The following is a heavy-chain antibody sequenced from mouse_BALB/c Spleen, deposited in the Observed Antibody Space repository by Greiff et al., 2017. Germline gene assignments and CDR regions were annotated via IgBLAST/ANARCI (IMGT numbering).Heavy chain of an antibody. CDR2: IKPGSGGT. CDR1: GYAFTNYL. V-gene: IGHV1-54*01. Sequence: VQLQQSGAELVRPGTSVKVSCKASGYAFTNYLIEWVKQRPGQGLEWIGVIKPGSGGTNYNEKFKGKATLTADKSSSTAYMQLSSLTSDDSAVYFCARSYYRYAWFAYWGQGTLVTVSA. D-gene: IGHD2-14*01. CDR3: ARSYYRYAWFAY. J-gene: IGHJ3*01.